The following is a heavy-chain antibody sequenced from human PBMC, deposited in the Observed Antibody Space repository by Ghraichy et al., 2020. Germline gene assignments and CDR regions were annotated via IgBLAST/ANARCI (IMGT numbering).Heavy chain of an antibody. Sequence: GESLNISCAASGFTFSTFAMSWVRQAPGKGLEWVSALRGSGDSTYYAASVKGRFTISRDNSKNTLYLQMNSLSVEDTAVDFCAKGRSTTNHYDYWGQGTLVTVSS. V-gene: IGHV3-23*01. J-gene: IGHJ4*02. CDR3: AKGRSTTNHYDY. CDR1: GFTFSTFA. CDR2: LRGSGDST. D-gene: IGHD2/OR15-2a*01.